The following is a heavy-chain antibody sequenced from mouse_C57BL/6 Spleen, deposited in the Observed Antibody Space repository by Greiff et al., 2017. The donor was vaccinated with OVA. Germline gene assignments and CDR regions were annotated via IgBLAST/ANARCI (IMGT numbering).Heavy chain of an antibody. J-gene: IGHJ4*01. CDR2: INPSSGYT. D-gene: IGHD1-1*01. V-gene: IGHV1-7*01. Sequence: VQGVESGAELAKPGASVKLSCKASGYTFTSYWMHWVKQRPGQGLEWIGYINPSSGYTKYNQKFKDKATLTADKSSSTAYMQLSSLTYEDSAVYYCASNYGSSYGYYAMDYWGQGTSVTVSS. CDR3: ASNYGSSYGYYAMDY. CDR1: GYTFTSYW.